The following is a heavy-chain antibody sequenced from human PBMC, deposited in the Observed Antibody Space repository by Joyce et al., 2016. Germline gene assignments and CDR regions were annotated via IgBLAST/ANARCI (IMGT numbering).Heavy chain of an antibody. V-gene: IGHV3-30*18. J-gene: IGHJ4*02. D-gene: IGHD3-10*01. Sequence: QVQLVESGGGVVQPGRSLRLSCAASRFIFSSFGMHWVRQAPGKGLEWVEVISYDGSNKLYADSVKGRFTISRDNSKNTLYLQMNSLRTEDTAMYYCAKDMVRGVVGGNPPSEYWGQGTLVTVSS. CDR1: RFIFSSFG. CDR2: ISYDGSNK. CDR3: AKDMVRGVVGGNPPSEY.